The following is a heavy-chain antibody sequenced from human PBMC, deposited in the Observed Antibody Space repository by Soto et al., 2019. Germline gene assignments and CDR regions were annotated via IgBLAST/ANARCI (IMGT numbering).Heavy chain of an antibody. Sequence: GGSLRLSCAASGFTFSSYAMSWVRQAPGKGLEWVSAISGSGGSTYYADSVKGRFTISRDNSKNTLYLQMNSLRAEDTAVYYCAKDLGGYYDYVWGSYRPTAEYFQHWGQGTLVTVSS. CDR1: GFTFSSYA. CDR2: ISGSGGST. CDR3: AKDLGGYYDYVWGSYRPTAEYFQH. V-gene: IGHV3-23*01. J-gene: IGHJ1*01. D-gene: IGHD3-16*02.